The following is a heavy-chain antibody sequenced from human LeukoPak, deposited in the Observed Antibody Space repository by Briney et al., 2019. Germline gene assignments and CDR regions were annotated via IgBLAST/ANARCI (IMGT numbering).Heavy chain of an antibody. CDR1: GFTFSTYV. J-gene: IGHJ4*02. CDR3: AKGSGYDTDFNY. D-gene: IGHD3-9*01. CDR2: ISGSGDNT. V-gene: IGHV3-23*01. Sequence: GGSLRLSCATSGFTFSTYVMSWVRQAPGKGLEWVSGISGSGDNTYYADSVKGRFTISRDNSKNTLYLEMNSLRAEDTAVYYCAKGSGYDTDFNYWGQGTLVTVSS.